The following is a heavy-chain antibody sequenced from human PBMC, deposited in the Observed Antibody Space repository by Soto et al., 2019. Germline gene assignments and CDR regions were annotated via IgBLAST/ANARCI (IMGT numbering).Heavy chain of an antibody. Sequence: QVQLVQSGAEVKKPGASVKVSCKTSGYTFTGFYIHWVRQAPGQGLECMGWINPNSGDTEYAQNFQGWVTMTRDTSISTAYMELSRLKSDDTAVYYCATGGSTVTREFDYWGQGTLVTVSS. CDR1: GYTFTGFY. V-gene: IGHV1-2*04. J-gene: IGHJ4*02. CDR2: INPNSGDT. CDR3: ATGGSTVTREFDY. D-gene: IGHD4-17*01.